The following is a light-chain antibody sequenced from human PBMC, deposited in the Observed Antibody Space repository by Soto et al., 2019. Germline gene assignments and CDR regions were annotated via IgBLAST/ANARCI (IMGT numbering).Light chain of an antibody. CDR1: QGVSKY. CDR3: QQYGGSPQT. CDR2: GAS. J-gene: IGKJ1*01. Sequence: EIVLTQSPGTLALSPGERATLSCRASQGVSKYLAWYQQKPGQAPRLLIYGASSRATGIPDSFSGSGSGTDFTLTISRLEPEDFAVYYCQQYGGSPQTFGQGTKVDIK. V-gene: IGKV3-20*01.